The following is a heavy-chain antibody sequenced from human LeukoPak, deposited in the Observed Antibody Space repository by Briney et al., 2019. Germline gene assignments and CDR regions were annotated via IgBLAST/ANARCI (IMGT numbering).Heavy chain of an antibody. CDR1: GFTFSSYA. CDR2: ISGSGGST. V-gene: IGHV3-23*01. J-gene: IGHJ4*02. D-gene: IGHD6-13*01. CDR3: AKHPSYSSSWF. Sequence: SGGSLRLSCAASGFTFSSYAMSWVRQAPGKGLEWVSAISGSGGSTYYADFVKGRFTISRDNSKNTLYLQMNSLRAEDTAVYYCAKHPSYSSSWFWGQGTLVTVSS.